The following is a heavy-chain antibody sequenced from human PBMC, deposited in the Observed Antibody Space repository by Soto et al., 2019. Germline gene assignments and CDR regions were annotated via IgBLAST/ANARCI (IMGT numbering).Heavy chain of an antibody. V-gene: IGHV3-48*01. J-gene: IGHJ4*02. CDR3: AREGRDEWEHSHFAY. D-gene: IGHD1-26*01. Sequence: EVQLVESGGGLVQPGGSLRLSCAASGFTFSSYSMNWVRQAPGKGLEWVSYISSSSSTIYYADSVKGRFTISRDNAKNSLYLQMNSLRAEDTAVYYCAREGRDEWEHSHFAYWGQGTLLTVSS. CDR2: ISSSSSTI. CDR1: GFTFSSYS.